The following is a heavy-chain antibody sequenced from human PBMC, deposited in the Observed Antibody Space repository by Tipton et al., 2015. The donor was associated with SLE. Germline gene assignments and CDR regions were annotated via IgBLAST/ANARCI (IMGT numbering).Heavy chain of an antibody. CDR3: ASPAWGSYRGFDY. CDR2: IIPIFGTA. Sequence: QLVQSGAEVKKPGSSVKVSCKASGGTFSRYAISWVRQAPGQGLEWMGGIIPIFGTANYAQKFQGRVTITADESTSTAYIQLSSLRSEDTAVYYWASPAWGSYRGFDYWGQGTLVTVSS. D-gene: IGHD3-16*02. J-gene: IGHJ4*02. CDR1: GGTFSRYA. V-gene: IGHV1-69*01.